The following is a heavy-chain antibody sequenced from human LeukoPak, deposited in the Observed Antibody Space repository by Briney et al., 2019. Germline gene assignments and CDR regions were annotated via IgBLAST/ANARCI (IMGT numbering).Heavy chain of an antibody. CDR3: ARVGSYYDFWSGDYYYYYMDV. Sequence: PGGSLRLSCAASGFTFTTYWMSWVRQAPGKGLEWVANIKQDGTEKYYVDSVKGRFTISRDNAKNSLYLQMNSLRVEDTAVYYCARVGSYYDFWSGDYYYYYMDVWGKGTTVTVSS. D-gene: IGHD3-3*01. J-gene: IGHJ6*03. CDR1: GFTFTTYW. CDR2: IKQDGTEK. V-gene: IGHV3-7*01.